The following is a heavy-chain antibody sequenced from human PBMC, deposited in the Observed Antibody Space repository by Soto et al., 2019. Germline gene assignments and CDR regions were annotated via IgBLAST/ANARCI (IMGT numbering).Heavy chain of an antibody. J-gene: IGHJ6*02. V-gene: IGHV3-15*07. D-gene: IGHD3-3*01. Sequence: WGSLRLSCAAPCFPFRNPRVKWVPQAPGEGLGWVGRVKSKTDGGTTDYAAPVKGRFTISRDDSKNTLYLQMNSLKTEDTAVYYCTTELQIFLEWLLYSMDVWGQGTTVTVSS. CDR3: TTELQIFLEWLLYSMDV. CDR1: CFPFRNPR. CDR2: VKSKTDGGTT.